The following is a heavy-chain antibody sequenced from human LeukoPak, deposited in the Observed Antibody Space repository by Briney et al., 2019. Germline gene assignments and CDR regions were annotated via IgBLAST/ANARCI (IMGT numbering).Heavy chain of an antibody. V-gene: IGHV3-33*01. D-gene: IGHD6-19*01. CDR3: ARDGRQWLVPGWFDP. CDR1: GFTFSSYG. CDR2: IWYDGSNK. J-gene: IGHJ5*02. Sequence: GGSLRLSCAASGFTFSSYGMHWVRQAPGKGLEWVAVIWYDGSNKYYADSVKGRFTISRDNSKNTLYLQMNSLRAEDTAVYYCARDGRQWLVPGWFDPWGQGTLVTVSS.